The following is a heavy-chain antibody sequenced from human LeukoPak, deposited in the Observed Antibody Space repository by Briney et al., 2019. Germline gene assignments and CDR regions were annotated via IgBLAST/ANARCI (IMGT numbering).Heavy chain of an antibody. CDR1: GGSINSDY. Sequence: SETLSLTCTVSGGSINSDYWSWIRQPAGKGLEWIGRIYTSGSANYNPSLKSRVTMSVDTSKNQFSLRLSSVTAADTAVYYCARDPYSSSWTKGWFDPWGQGTLVTVSS. J-gene: IGHJ5*02. CDR2: IYTSGSA. D-gene: IGHD6-13*01. V-gene: IGHV4-4*07. CDR3: ARDPYSSSWTKGWFDP.